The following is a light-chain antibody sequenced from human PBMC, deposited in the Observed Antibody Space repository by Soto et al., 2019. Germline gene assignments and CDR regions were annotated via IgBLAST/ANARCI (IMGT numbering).Light chain of an antibody. CDR1: SGHSSYA. Sequence: QSVLTQSPSASASLGASVKLTCTLSSGHSSYAIAWHQQQPEKGPRYLMKLNSDGSHSKGDGIHDRFSGSSSGAERYLTISSLQSEDEADYYCQTWGTGTHAVFGGGTQLTVL. V-gene: IGLV4-69*01. CDR3: QTWGTGTHAV. J-gene: IGLJ7*01. CDR2: LNSDGSH.